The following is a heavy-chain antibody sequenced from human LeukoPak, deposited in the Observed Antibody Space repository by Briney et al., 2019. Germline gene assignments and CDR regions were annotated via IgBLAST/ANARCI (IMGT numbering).Heavy chain of an antibody. CDR1: GFTVSSNY. CDR3: ARGFTTGYYYYCGMDV. V-gene: IGHV3-66*02. Sequence: GGSLRLSCAASGFTVSSNYMSWVRQAPGKGLEWVSVIYSGGSTYYADSVKGRFTISRDNSKNTLYLQMNSLRAEDTAVYYCARGFTTGYYYYCGMDVWGQGTLVTVSS. D-gene: IGHD4-11*01. J-gene: IGHJ6*02. CDR2: IYSGGST.